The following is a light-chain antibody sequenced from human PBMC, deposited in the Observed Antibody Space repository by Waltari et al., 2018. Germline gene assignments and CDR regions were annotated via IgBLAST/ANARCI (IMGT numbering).Light chain of an antibody. Sequence: QSALTQPASVPGSPGQSIPISCTVTSSGVGGYNYVFWYQQHPGKAPKLMIYDVSNRPSGVSNRFSGSKSGNTASLTISGLQAEDEADYYCSSYTSSSTLVFGGGTKLTVL. CDR3: SSYTSSSTLV. J-gene: IGLJ2*01. CDR1: SSGVGGYNY. V-gene: IGLV2-14*03. CDR2: DVS.